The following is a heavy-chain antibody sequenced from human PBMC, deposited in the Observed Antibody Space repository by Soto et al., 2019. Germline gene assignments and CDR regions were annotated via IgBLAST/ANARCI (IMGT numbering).Heavy chain of an antibody. V-gene: IGHV3-74*01. D-gene: IGHD2-2*01. Sequence: GSLRLSCAASGFTFSSHWMNWVRQGPGKGLVWVSRISGDGRTTSHADSVKGRFTISRDNAKNTLYLQMNSLRVEDTAVYYCAGGVPNCSSSSCYFDFWGQGILVTVSS. CDR1: GFTFSSHW. CDR3: AGGVPNCSSSSCYFDF. CDR2: ISGDGRTT. J-gene: IGHJ4*02.